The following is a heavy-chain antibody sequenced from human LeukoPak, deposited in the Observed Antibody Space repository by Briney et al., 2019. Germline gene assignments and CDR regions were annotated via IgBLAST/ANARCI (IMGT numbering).Heavy chain of an antibody. CDR2: IYYSGST. Sequence: PSETLSLTCTVSGGSISSSSYSWGWIRQPPGKGLEWIGTIYYSGSTYYNPSLKSRVTISVDTSKNQFSLKLSSVTAADTAVYSCAKEIWPTVTIPGRTYFDYWGQGTLVTVSS. CDR3: AKEIWPTVTIPGRTYFDY. J-gene: IGHJ4*02. CDR1: GGSISSSSYS. V-gene: IGHV4-39*02. D-gene: IGHD4-17*01.